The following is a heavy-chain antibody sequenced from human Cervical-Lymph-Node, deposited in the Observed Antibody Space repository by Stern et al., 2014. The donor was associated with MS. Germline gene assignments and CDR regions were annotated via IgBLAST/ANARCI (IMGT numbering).Heavy chain of an antibody. Sequence: VQLEESGPGLVKPSETLSLTCTVSGYSISSGYYWGWIRQPPGKGLEWMGSIYHSGSTYYNPSLKSRVTISVDTSKNQFSLKLSSVTAADTAVYYCASGLGDYGEAIYWGQETLVPVSS. V-gene: IGHV4-38-2*02. CDR2: IYHSGST. CDR3: ASGLGDYGEAIY. CDR1: GYSISSGYY. D-gene: IGHD4-17*01. J-gene: IGHJ4*02.